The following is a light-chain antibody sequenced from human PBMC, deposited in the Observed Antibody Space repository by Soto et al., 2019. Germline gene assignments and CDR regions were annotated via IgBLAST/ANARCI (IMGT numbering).Light chain of an antibody. CDR2: DND. Sequence: AVVTQPPSVSAAPGQKATISCSGSSSNIGKNYVSWYQQLPGTAPKLLIYDNDKRPSGIADRFSGSKSGTSATLGITGLQTGDEADYYCATWDRSLSAGVFGGGTKLTVL. J-gene: IGLJ3*02. CDR1: SSNIGKNY. V-gene: IGLV1-51*01. CDR3: ATWDRSLSAGV.